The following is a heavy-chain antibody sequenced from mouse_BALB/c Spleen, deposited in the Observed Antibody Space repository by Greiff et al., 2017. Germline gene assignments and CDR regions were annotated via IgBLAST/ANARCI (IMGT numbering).Heavy chain of an antibody. Sequence: VQLKPSGAELVRPGALVKLSCKASGFNIKDYYMHWVKQRPEQGLEWIGWIDPENGNTIYDPKFQGKASITADTSSNTAYLQLSSLTSEDTAVYYCASDGSHFAYWGQGTLVTVSA. CDR3: ASDGSHFAY. CDR1: GFNIKDYY. J-gene: IGHJ3*01. D-gene: IGHD2-3*01. V-gene: IGHV14-1*02. CDR2: IDPENGNT.